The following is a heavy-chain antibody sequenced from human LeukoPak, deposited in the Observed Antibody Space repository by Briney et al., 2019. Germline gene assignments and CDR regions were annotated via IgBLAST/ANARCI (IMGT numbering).Heavy chain of an antibody. CDR1: GFTFSSYA. Sequence: PGGSLRLSCAASGFTFSSYAMHWVRQAPGKGLEWVAVISYDGSNKYYADSVKGRFTISRDNSKNTLYLQMNSLRAEDTAVYYCARAFVEMATITYDYYGMDVWGQGTTVTVSS. CDR2: ISYDGSNK. V-gene: IGHV3-30-3*01. CDR3: ARAFVEMATITYDYYGMDV. D-gene: IGHD5-24*01. J-gene: IGHJ6*02.